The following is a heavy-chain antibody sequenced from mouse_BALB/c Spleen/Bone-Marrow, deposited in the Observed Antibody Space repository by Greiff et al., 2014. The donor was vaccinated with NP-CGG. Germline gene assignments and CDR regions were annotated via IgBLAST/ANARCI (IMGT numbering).Heavy chain of an antibody. V-gene: IGHV10-1*02. D-gene: IGHD2-3*01. J-gene: IGHJ1*01. Sequence: EVKLVESGGGLVQPKGSLKLSCAASGFTFNTYAMNWVRQAPGKGLEWVARIRSKSNNYATYYADSVKDRFTSSRDDSQSMLYLQMNNLKTEDTARYYCVRQGDGYYNWYFDVWGAGTTVTVSS. CDR3: VRQGDGYYNWYFDV. CDR2: IRSKSNNYAT. CDR1: GFTFNTYA.